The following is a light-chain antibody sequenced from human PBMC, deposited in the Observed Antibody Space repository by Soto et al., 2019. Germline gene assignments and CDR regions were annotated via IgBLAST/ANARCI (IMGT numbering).Light chain of an antibody. CDR2: DAS. Sequence: DILLTQSPATLSLSPGERATLSCRASQSVSNYLAWYQHKPGQAPRLLIYDASNRATGIPARFSGSGSGTEFTLTISSLQPDDFATYYCQQYNSYSWTFGQGTKVDI. CDR1: QSVSNY. J-gene: IGKJ1*01. CDR3: QQYNSYSWT. V-gene: IGKV3-11*01.